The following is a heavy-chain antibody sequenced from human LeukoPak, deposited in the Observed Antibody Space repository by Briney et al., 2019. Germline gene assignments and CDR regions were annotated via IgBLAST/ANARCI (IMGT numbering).Heavy chain of an antibody. CDR1: GGSIRSSSYY. CDR2: IYYSGSA. Sequence: SETLSLTCTVSGGSIRSSSYYWGWIRQPPGKGLEWIGSIYYSGSAYYNASLKSRGTISVDTSKNQFPLKLNSVTAADTAVYFCARQVVAVAGTGYFDYWGQGTLVTVSS. J-gene: IGHJ4*02. CDR3: ARQVVAVAGTGYFDY. D-gene: IGHD6-19*01. V-gene: IGHV4-39*01.